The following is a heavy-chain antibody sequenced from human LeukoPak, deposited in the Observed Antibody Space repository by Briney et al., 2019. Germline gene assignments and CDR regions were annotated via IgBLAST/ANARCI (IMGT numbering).Heavy chain of an antibody. J-gene: IGHJ4*02. V-gene: IGHV7-4-1*02. D-gene: IGHD3-22*01. Sequence: ASVKVSCKASGYTFTSYAMNWVRQAPGQGLEWMGWINTNTGNPTYAQGFTGRFVFSLDTSVSTAYLQISSLKAEDTAVYYCARCRYYHDSSGYYITDYWGQGTLVTVSS. CDR2: INTNTGNP. CDR1: GYTFTSYA. CDR3: ARCRYYHDSSGYYITDY.